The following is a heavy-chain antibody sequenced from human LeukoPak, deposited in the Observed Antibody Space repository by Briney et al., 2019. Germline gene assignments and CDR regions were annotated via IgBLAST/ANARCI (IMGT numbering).Heavy chain of an antibody. CDR2: INHSGST. D-gene: IGHD6-19*01. CDR1: GGSFSGYY. CDR3: ARGEWAVAALFDY. J-gene: IGHJ4*02. V-gene: IGHV4-34*01. Sequence: SETLSLTCAVYGGSFSGYYWSWIRQPPGKGLEWIGEINHSGSTNYNPSLKSRVTISVDTSKNQFSLKLSSVTAADTAVYYCARGEWAVAALFDYWGQGTLVTVSS.